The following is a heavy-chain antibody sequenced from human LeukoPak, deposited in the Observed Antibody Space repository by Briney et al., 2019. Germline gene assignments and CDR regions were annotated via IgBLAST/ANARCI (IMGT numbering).Heavy chain of an antibody. Sequence: GSLRLSCAASTFTFKRYAMSWVRQAPGKGLEWVSAITGSGGTTYYADPVKGRFTIYRDNSKNTLYLQMNSLRAEDTAVYFCAKGGNGDYIDYWGQGTLVTVSS. CDR3: AKGGNGDYIDY. D-gene: IGHD4-17*01. CDR1: TFTFKRYA. CDR2: ITGSGGTT. V-gene: IGHV3-23*01. J-gene: IGHJ4*02.